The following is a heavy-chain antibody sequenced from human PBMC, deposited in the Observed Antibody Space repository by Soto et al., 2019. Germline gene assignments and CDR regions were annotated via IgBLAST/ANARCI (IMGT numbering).Heavy chain of an antibody. CDR3: TTRRQWLVQYAFDV. CDR2: ISGSGSST. Sequence: EVQLLESGGHLVQPGGSLRLSCAASGFIFSNYAMSWVRQAPGKGLEWVSFISGSGSSTYYADSVKGRFTISRGNSKNTLYLQMNSLRAEDAAVYYCTTRRQWLVQYAFDVWGQGTMVTVSS. V-gene: IGHV3-23*01. J-gene: IGHJ3*01. D-gene: IGHD6-19*01. CDR1: GFIFSNYA.